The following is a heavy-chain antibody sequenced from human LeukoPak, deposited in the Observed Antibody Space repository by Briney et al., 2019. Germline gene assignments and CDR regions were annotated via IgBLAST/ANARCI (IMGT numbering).Heavy chain of an antibody. Sequence: SVKVSCKASGFTFTSSAVQWVRQARGQRLEWIGWIVVGSGNTNYAQKFQERVTITRDMSTSTAYMELSSLRSEDTAVYYCASNPAGCGGDCYIIYWGQGTLVTVSS. J-gene: IGHJ4*02. D-gene: IGHD2-21*02. CDR1: GFTFTSSA. CDR2: IVVGSGNT. V-gene: IGHV1-58*01. CDR3: ASNPAGCGGDCYIIY.